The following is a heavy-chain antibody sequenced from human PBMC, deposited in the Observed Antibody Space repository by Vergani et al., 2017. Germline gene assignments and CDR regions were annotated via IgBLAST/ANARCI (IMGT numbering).Heavy chain of an antibody. CDR3: ARVLRARGDYYFDY. Sequence: QVQLQESGPGLVKPSETLSLTCTVSGGSICSYYWSWIRQPPGKGLEWIGYIYYSGSTNYNPSLKSRVTISVDTSKNQFSLKLSSVTAADTAVYYCARVLRARGDYYFDYWGQGTLVTVSS. V-gene: IGHV4-59*01. CDR2: IYYSGST. J-gene: IGHJ4*02. D-gene: IGHD2-21*02. CDR1: GGSICSYY.